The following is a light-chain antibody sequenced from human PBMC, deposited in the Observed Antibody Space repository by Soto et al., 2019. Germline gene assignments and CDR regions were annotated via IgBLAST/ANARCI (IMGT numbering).Light chain of an antibody. J-gene: IGKJ5*01. CDR1: QRFNSF. V-gene: IGKV3D-15*01. CDR2: AAT. CDR3: QQYYRRWPIT. Sequence: EIVMTQSPATLSVSPGERATLSCRASQRFNSFLSCYQHKPWQAPRLLICAATSTAASLPARFGGGCWRTYTPPTISRLAAEFSVVYCQQYYRRWPITFGQGTRLEIK.